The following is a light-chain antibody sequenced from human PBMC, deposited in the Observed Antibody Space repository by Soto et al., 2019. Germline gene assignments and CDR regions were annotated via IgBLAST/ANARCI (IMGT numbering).Light chain of an antibody. V-gene: IGKV3D-20*02. CDR2: DAS. CDR3: QQRSNWIT. Sequence: EIVLTQSPGTLSLSPGERASLSCRASQRVGSNYLAWFQQKPGQAPRLLIYDASIRATGIPARFSGSGSGTDFTLTISSLEPEDFAVYYCQQRSNWITFGGGTRLEIK. CDR1: QRVGSNY. J-gene: IGKJ5*01.